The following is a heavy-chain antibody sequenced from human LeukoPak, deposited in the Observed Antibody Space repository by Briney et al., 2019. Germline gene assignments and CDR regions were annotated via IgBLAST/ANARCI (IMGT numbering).Heavy chain of an antibody. Sequence: GASVKVSCKAFGYTFTSYGISWVRQAPGQGLEWMGWISAYNGNTKYAKKLQGRVTMTTDTYTSTAYMELRSLRSDDTAVYYCARDPDMTSGWYYFDYWGQGTLVTVSS. CDR3: ARDPDMTSGWYYFDY. J-gene: IGHJ4*02. CDR1: GYTFTSYG. V-gene: IGHV1-18*01. D-gene: IGHD6-19*01. CDR2: ISAYNGNT.